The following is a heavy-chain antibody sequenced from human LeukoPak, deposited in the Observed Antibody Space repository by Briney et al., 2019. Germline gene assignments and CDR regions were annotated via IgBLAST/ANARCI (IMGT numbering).Heavy chain of an antibody. CDR2: ISWNSGSI. V-gene: IGHV3-9*01. Sequence: PGGSLRLSYAASGFTFDDYAMHWVRQAPGKGLEWVSGISWNSGSIGYADSVKGRFTISRDNAKNSLYLQMNSLRAEDTALYYCAKANGGYEVFDYWGQGTLVTVSS. D-gene: IGHD5-12*01. CDR1: GFTFDDYA. CDR3: AKANGGYEVFDY. J-gene: IGHJ4*02.